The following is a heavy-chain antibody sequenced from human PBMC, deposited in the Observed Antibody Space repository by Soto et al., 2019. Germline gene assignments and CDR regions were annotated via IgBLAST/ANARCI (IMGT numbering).Heavy chain of an antibody. CDR1: GGSISSYY. V-gene: IGHV4-59*08. J-gene: IGHJ4*02. CDR2: IYYSGST. D-gene: IGHD6-19*01. Sequence: QVQLQESGPGLVKPSETLSLTCTVSGGSISSYYWSWIRQPPGKGLEWIGYIYYSGSTTYNPSLKSRVTISVDTSKNQFSLKLSSVTAADTAVYYCVGSGWYGREVDYWGQGTLVTVSS. CDR3: VGSGWYGREVDY.